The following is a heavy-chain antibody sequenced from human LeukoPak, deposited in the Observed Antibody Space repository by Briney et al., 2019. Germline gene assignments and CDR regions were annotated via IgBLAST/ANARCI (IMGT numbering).Heavy chain of an antibody. CDR1: GGSFSGYY. V-gene: IGHV4-34*01. CDR3: ARGTTDSRGYYPIDVHFDY. CDR2: INHSGST. Sequence: SETLSLTCAVYGGSFSGYYWSWIRQPPGKGLEWIGEINHSGSTNYNPSLKSRVTISVDTSKNQFSLKLSSVTAADTAVYYCARGTTDSRGYYPIDVHFDYWGQGTLVTVSS. J-gene: IGHJ4*02. D-gene: IGHD3-22*01.